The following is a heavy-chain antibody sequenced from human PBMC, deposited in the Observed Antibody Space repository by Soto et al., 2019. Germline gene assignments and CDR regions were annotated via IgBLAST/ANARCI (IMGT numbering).Heavy chain of an antibody. D-gene: IGHD3-22*01. J-gene: IGHJ4*02. CDR3: ARGRTVMNDADDSSDYFYFFDY. V-gene: IGHV4-59*01. Sequence: SETLSLTCTVSGDSISTFYWGWMRQSPGKELEWIGYVYYTGSTNYNPSLKSRVTISVDRSKNQFSLKLTSANAADTAVYYCARGRTVMNDADDSSDYFYFFDYWGQGSQVTVSS. CDR2: VYYTGST. CDR1: GDSISTFY.